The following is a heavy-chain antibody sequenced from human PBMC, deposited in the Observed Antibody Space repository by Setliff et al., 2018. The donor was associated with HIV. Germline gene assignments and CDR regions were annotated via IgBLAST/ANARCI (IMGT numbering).Heavy chain of an antibody. V-gene: IGHV4-38-2*02. CDR1: GYSISSGYY. CDR2: IYHSGST. Sequence: TSETLSLTCAVSGYSISSGYYWGWIRQPPGKGLEWIGSIYHSGSTCYNPSLKSRVTISVDTSKNQFSLKLSSVTAADTAVYYCARDHMVVTATAGFYYYGMDVWGQGTTVTVSS. D-gene: IGHD2-21*02. CDR3: ARDHMVVTATAGFYYYGMDV. J-gene: IGHJ6*02.